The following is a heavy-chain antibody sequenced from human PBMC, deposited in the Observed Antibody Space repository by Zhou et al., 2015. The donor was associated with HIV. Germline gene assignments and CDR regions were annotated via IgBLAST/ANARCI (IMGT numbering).Heavy chain of an antibody. J-gene: IGHJ6*02. CDR2: INPNDDIA. CDR3: ARCGGSWVVLQTYYYGMDV. Sequence: QVQLVQSGAEVRKPGSSVKVSCKASGGTVSTYTINWVRLAPGQGLEWMGRINPNDDIAAYAQKFQGRVTVTADKSTGTAYMELSSLRFDDTAVYYCARCGGSWVVLQTYYYGMDVWGQGTTVTVSS. D-gene: IGHD2-15*01. CDR1: GGTVSTYT. V-gene: IGHV1-69*02.